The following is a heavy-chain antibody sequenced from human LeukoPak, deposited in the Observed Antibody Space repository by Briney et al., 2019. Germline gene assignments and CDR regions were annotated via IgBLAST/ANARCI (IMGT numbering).Heavy chain of an antibody. J-gene: IGHJ3*02. CDR1: GFRFSSYE. CDR2: IGTVGDT. D-gene: IGHD7-27*01. CDR3: VRDLTGENAFDI. V-gene: IGHV3-13*01. Sequence: GGSLRLSCAASGFRFSSYEMHWVRQVTGKGLEWVSAIGTVGDTYYPDSVKGRFTISREDAKNSLYLQMSSLRAGDTAVYYCVRDLTGENAFDIWGQGTMVTVSS.